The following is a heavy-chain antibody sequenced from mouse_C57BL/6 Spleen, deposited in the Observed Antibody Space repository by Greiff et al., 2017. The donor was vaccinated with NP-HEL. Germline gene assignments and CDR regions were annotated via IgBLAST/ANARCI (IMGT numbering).Heavy chain of an antibody. CDR3: ARSRGPYDYEGWFAY. V-gene: IGHV1-9*01. D-gene: IGHD2-4*01. J-gene: IGHJ3*01. CDR2: ILPGSGST. Sequence: VKLMESGAELMKPGASVKLSCKATGYTFTGYWIEWVKQRPGHGLEWIGEILPGSGSTNYNEKFKGKATFTADTSSNTAYMQLSSLTTEDSAIYYCARSRGPYDYEGWFAYWGQGTLVTVSA. CDR1: GYTFTGYW.